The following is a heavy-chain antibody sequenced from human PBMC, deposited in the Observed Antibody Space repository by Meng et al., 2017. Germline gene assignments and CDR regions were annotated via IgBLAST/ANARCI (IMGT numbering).Heavy chain of an antibody. CDR3: YGDYSQGPN. CDR2: INPNSGGT. D-gene: IGHD4-17*01. Sequence: VQVVHAVVEVKKPGASVQVSCKGSGYTFTGYYMHWGRQAPGQGLEWMGRINPNSGGTNYAQKFQGRVTMTRDTSISTAYMELSRLRSDDTAVYYCYGDYSQGPNWGQGTLVTVSS. V-gene: IGHV1-2*06. J-gene: IGHJ4*02. CDR1: GYTFTGYY.